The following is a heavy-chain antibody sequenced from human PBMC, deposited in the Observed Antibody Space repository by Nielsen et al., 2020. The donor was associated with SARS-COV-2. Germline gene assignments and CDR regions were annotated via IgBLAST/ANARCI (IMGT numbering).Heavy chain of an antibody. CDR3: AKPTPDSSGWTNWFDP. CDR1: GFTFSSYA. Sequence: GGSLRLSCAASGFTFSSYAMSWVRQAPGKGLEWVSATSGSGGSTYYADSVKGRFTISRDNSKNTLYLQMNSLRAEDTAVYYCAKPTPDSSGWTNWFDPWGQGTLVTVSS. CDR2: TSGSGGST. V-gene: IGHV3-23*01. J-gene: IGHJ5*02. D-gene: IGHD3-22*01.